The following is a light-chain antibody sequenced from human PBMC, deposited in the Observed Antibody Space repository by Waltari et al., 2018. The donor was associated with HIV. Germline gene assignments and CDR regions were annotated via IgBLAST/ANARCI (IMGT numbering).Light chain of an antibody. Sequence: QSPLTQPASVSGSPGQPVTITCNATSSPVGSTISVSWYQRHPGNGPRPIIYSVNSRPSGISSRFPGSKSGNYASLTISGLQADDEAEYICCSYAGTVTYLVFGGGTKLTVL. CDR1: SSPVGSTIS. CDR2: SVN. J-gene: IGLJ2*01. V-gene: IGLV2-23*02. CDR3: CSYAGTVTYLV.